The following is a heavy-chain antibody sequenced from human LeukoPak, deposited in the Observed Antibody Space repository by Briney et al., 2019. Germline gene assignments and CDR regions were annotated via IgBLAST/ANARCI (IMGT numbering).Heavy chain of an antibody. Sequence: GGSLRLSCAASGFTFSTYSMHWVRQAPGKWLEWVSFISSSYSTIYADSVKGRFTISRDNAKNSVYLQMNSLRAEDTAVYYCARSHYYLDSWGQGTLVTVSS. CDR1: GFTFSTYS. J-gene: IGHJ4*02. V-gene: IGHV3-48*01. CDR2: ISSSYSTI. CDR3: ARSHYYLDS.